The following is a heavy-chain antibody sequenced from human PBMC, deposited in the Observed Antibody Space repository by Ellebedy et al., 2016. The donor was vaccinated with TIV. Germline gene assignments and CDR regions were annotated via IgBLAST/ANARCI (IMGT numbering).Heavy chain of an antibody. CDR3: AILNQAQLPSYYYMDV. V-gene: IGHV1-2*04. Sequence: ASVKVSXKASGYTFTGYYMRWVRQAPGQGLEWMGWINPNSGGTNYAQKFQGWDTMTRDTSISTAYMELSRLRSDDTAVYYCAILNQAQLPSYYYMDVWGKGTTVTVSS. CDR1: GYTFTGYY. D-gene: IGHD2-2*01. CDR2: INPNSGGT. J-gene: IGHJ6*03.